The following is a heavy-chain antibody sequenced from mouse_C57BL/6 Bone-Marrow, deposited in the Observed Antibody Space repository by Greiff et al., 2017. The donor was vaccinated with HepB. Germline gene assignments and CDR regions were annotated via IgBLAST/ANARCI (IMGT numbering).Heavy chain of an antibody. CDR1: GFTFSSYG. CDR3: ARRATPFDY. D-gene: IGHD3-1*01. Sequence: EVKLVDSGGDLVKPGGSLKLSCAASGFTFSSYGMSWVRQTPDKRLEWVATISSGGSYTYYPDSVKGRFTISRDNAKNTLYLQMSSLKSEDTAMYYCARRATPFDYWGQGTTLTVSS. CDR2: ISSGGSYT. J-gene: IGHJ2*01. V-gene: IGHV5-6*01.